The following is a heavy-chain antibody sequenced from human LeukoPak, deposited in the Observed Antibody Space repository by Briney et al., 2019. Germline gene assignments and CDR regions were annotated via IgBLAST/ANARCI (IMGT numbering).Heavy chain of an antibody. CDR2: ISFDGGTT. J-gene: IGHJ4*02. V-gene: IGHV3-64D*09. Sequence: GGSLRLSCSASGXTFSTYAMHWVRQAPGEGLEYVSAISFDGGTTYYAASVKGRFTISRDNSKDTLYLQMSSLRPEDAAVYYCVKGHTDYGTGFDLWGQGTLVTVSS. D-gene: IGHD4-17*01. CDR3: VKGHTDYGTGFDL. CDR1: GXTFSTYA.